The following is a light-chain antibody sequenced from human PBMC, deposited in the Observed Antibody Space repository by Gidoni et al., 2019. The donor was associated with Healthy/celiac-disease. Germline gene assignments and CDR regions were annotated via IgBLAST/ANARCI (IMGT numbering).Light chain of an antibody. CDR1: QSLFSY. CDR2: DAS. J-gene: IGKJ2*01. V-gene: IGKV3-11*01. Sequence: EIVLTQSSAPLPLFPGKRATLSSSASQSLFSYLAWYQPKPGQAPRLLSYDASNRATGIPARFSGSGSGTDVTLTISSLEPEDFAVYYCQQRSNWPPYTFGQGTKLEIK. CDR3: QQRSNWPPYT.